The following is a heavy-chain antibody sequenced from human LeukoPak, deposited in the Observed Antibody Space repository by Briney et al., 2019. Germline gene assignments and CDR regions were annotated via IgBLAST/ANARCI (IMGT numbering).Heavy chain of an antibody. CDR2: IYYSGTT. Sequence: SETLSLTCTVSGGSICSSSYYWGWIRQPPGKGLEWIGNIYYSGTTYYNPSLMSRLTISMDTSKNQFSLNLSSVTAADTAVYYCVRRRGITPNWFDPWGQGTLVTVSS. D-gene: IGHD3-10*01. CDR3: VRRRGITPNWFDP. J-gene: IGHJ5*02. CDR1: GGSICSSSYY. V-gene: IGHV4-39*01.